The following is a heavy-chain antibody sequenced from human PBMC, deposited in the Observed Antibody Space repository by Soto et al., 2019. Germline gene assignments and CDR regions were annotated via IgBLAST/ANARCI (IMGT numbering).Heavy chain of an antibody. CDR1: GYSFTSYW. D-gene: IGHD6-19*01. CDR2: IYLSDSDT. J-gene: IGHJ4*02. Sequence: GESLKISCRGSGYSFTSYWIAWVRQMPGKGLEWMGIIYLSDSDTRYSPSFQGRVTISADKSISTAYLQWSSLKASDTAMYYCARYSSGWPYYFDYWGQGTLVTVSS. V-gene: IGHV5-51*01. CDR3: ARYSSGWPYYFDY.